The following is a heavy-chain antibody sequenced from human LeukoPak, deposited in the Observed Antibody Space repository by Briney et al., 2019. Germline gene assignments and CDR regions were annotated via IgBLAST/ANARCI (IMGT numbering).Heavy chain of an antibody. J-gene: IGHJ6*02. CDR3: ARDLVNYDFWSGYPYYYYYGMDV. CDR2: IYYSGST. D-gene: IGHD3-3*01. V-gene: IGHV4-59*01. Sequence: PSETLSLTCTVSGGSISSYYWSWIRQPPGKGLGWLGYIYYSGSTNYNPSLKSRVTISVDTSKNQFSLKLSSVTAADTAVYYCARDLVNYDFWSGYPYYYYYGMDVWGQGTTVTVSS. CDR1: GGSISSYY.